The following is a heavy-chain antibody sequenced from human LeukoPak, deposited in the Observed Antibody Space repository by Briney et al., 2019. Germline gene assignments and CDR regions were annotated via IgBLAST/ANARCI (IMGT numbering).Heavy chain of an antibody. CDR3: ARLLITRYFDWLLPYYYYYMDV. D-gene: IGHD3-9*01. CDR1: GFTFGDYA. J-gene: IGHJ6*03. CDR2: INHSGST. Sequence: GSLRLSCTASGFTFGDYAMNWFRQPPGKGLEWIGEINHSGSTNYNPSLKSRVTISVDTSKNQFSLKLSSVTAADTAVYYCARLLITRYFDWLLPYYYYYMDVWGKGTTVTISS. V-gene: IGHV4-34*01.